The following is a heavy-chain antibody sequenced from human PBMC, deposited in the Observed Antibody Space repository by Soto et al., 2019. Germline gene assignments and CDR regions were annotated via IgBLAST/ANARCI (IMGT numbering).Heavy chain of an antibody. J-gene: IGHJ5*02. V-gene: IGHV4-39*01. CDR1: GGSISSSSYY. CDR2: IYYSGCT. Sequence: PSETLSLTCTVSGGSISSSSYYWGWIRQPPGKGQEWIGSIYYSGCTYYNPSLKNRDTISVDTSKNQFSLKLSSVTAADTAVYYCARHHRLTGYYNWFDPWGQGTLVTVSS. D-gene: IGHD3-9*01. CDR3: ARHHRLTGYYNWFDP.